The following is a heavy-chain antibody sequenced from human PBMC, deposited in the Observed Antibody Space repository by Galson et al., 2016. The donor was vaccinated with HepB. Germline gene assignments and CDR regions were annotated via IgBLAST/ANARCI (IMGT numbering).Heavy chain of an antibody. V-gene: IGHV3-30*18. CDR3: AKEGHGTGETGRADFDH. D-gene: IGHD4-17*01. CDR2: ISDGAFHK. CDR1: GFAFNRYG. J-gene: IGHJ4*02. Sequence: SLRLSCAGSGFAFNRYGMHWVRHAPGKGLEWVAVISDGAFHKHYADSVKGRFIISRDNSRNTMSLEMNGLTIDDTAVYYCAKEGHGTGETGRADFDHWGQGTLVTVSS.